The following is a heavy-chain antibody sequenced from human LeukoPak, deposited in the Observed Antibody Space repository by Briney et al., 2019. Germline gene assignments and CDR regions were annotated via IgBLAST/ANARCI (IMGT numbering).Heavy chain of an antibody. CDR2: ISWDGGST. Sequence: GGSLRLSCAASGFTFDDYTMHWVRQAPGKGLEWVSLISWDGGSTYYADSVKGRFTISRDNGKNSLYLQMNSLRTEDTALYYCAKDLAALQYYYGMDVWGQGTTVTVSS. CDR3: AKDLAALQYYYGMDV. J-gene: IGHJ6*02. V-gene: IGHV3-43*01. CDR1: GFTFDDYT. D-gene: IGHD6-13*01.